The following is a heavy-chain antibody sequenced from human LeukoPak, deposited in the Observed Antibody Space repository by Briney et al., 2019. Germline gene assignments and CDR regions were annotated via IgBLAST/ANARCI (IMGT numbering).Heavy chain of an antibody. Sequence: GGSLRLSCAASGFTFSHYAMSWVRQAPGKGLEWVSAISDSGAGTNYADSVKGRFTISRDNSKNTLYLQMNSLRAGDTAIYYCARGDVVLWFGELRLSSFHFWGQGTLVTVSS. CDR3: ARGDVVLWFGELRLSSFHF. D-gene: IGHD3-10*01. V-gene: IGHV3-23*01. CDR2: ISDSGAGT. CDR1: GFTFSHYA. J-gene: IGHJ4*02.